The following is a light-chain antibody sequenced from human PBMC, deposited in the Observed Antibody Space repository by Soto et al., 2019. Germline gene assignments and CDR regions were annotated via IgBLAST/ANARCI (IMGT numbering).Light chain of an antibody. V-gene: IGLV2-14*01. CDR2: EVN. CDR1: SSDIGGYNY. CDR3: SSYTISSTWV. Sequence: QSALTQPASVSGSPGQSITISCTGTSSDIGGYNYVSWYQQHPGKAPQLMIYEVNNRPSGVSNRFSGSKSGNTACLTISGLRADDEADYYCSSYTISSTWVFGGGTKLTVL. J-gene: IGLJ3*02.